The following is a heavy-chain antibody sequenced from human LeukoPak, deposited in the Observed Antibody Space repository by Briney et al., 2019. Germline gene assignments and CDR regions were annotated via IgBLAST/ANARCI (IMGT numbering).Heavy chain of an antibody. D-gene: IGHD1-26*01. CDR3: ARDSGSSPTFDY. CDR2: IYYTGNT. CDR1: GGSISNSF. V-gene: IGHV4-59*01. Sequence: PSETLSLTCTVSGGSISNSFWSWIRQPPGKGLERIAYIYYTGNTKYNPSLKSRVTISVDTPKNQFSLRLSSVTAEDTAVYYCARDSGSSPTFDYWGQGTLVTVSS. J-gene: IGHJ4*02.